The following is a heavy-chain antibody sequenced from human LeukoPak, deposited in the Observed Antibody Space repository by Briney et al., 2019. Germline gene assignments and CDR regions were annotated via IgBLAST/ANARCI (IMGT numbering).Heavy chain of an antibody. J-gene: IGHJ6*02. Sequence: VASVKVSCKASGYTFTGYYMHWVRQAPGQGLEWMGWINPNRGGTNYAQKFQGRVTMTRDTSISTAYMELSRLRSDDTAVYYCARDKYGSWLGLVSGMDVWGQGTTVTVSS. CDR1: GYTFTGYY. CDR2: INPNRGGT. CDR3: ARDKYGSWLGLVSGMDV. D-gene: IGHD3-10*01. V-gene: IGHV1-2*02.